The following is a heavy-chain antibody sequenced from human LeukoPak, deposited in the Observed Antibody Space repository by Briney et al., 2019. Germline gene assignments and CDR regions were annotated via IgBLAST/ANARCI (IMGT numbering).Heavy chain of an antibody. Sequence: SETLSLTCAVSGYSISSGCYWGWIRQPPGKGLEWIGSIYHSGSTYYNPSLKSRVTISVDTSKNQFSLKLSSVTAADTAVYYCARPILGLQLLDAFDIWGQGTMVTVSS. V-gene: IGHV4-38-2*01. D-gene: IGHD5-24*01. J-gene: IGHJ3*02. CDR3: ARPILGLQLLDAFDI. CDR1: GYSISSGCY. CDR2: IYHSGST.